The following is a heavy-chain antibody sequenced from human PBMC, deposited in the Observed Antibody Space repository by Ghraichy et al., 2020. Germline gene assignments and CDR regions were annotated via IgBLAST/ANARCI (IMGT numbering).Heavy chain of an antibody. Sequence: GGSLRLSCAASGFTFSTYWMTWVRQAPEKGLEWVASIKEDGSEKYYVDSLKGRFTISRDNAENSLYLQMNSLRAEDTAVYYCVRSGGTFLYWGQGTLVTVSS. V-gene: IGHV3-7*01. CDR3: VRSGGTFLY. D-gene: IGHD1-14*01. J-gene: IGHJ4*02. CDR1: GFTFSTYW. CDR2: IKEDGSEK.